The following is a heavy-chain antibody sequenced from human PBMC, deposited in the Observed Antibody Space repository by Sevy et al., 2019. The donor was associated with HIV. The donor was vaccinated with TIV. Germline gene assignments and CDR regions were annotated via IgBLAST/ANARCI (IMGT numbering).Heavy chain of an antibody. J-gene: IGHJ6*02. V-gene: IGHV3-53*01. D-gene: IGHD5-18*01. CDR3: ARDRNTAMVIGMDV. CDR2: IYSGGST. Sequence: GGSLRLSCAASGFIVSSNYMSWVRQAPGKGLEWVSVIYSGGSTYYAESVKGRFTIASDNTKTSLYLQMISLRAEATAVYYCARDRNTAMVIGMDVWGQGTTVTVSS. CDR1: GFIVSSNY.